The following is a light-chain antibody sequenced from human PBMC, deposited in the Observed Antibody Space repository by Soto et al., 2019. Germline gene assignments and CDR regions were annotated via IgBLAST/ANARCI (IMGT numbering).Light chain of an antibody. V-gene: IGKV2-30*01. CDR2: EVS. CDR3: MQGTHWPLT. Sequence: EVVLTQSPLSLPVTVGQPATVSCRSSQSLLFFNGITYLTWFHQRPGQPPSRLISEVSNRDSGVPDRFSGSGSGTDFTLEISRVEAEDVGLFYCMQGTHWPLTFGGGTRVEIK. J-gene: IGKJ4*01. CDR1: QSLLFFNGITY.